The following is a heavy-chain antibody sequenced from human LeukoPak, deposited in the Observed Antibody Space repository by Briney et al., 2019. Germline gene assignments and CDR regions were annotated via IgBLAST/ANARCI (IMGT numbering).Heavy chain of an antibody. CDR1: GFTLSNYG. CDR3: EKVPSEYGMDV. J-gene: IGHJ6*04. CDR2: ISYDASNK. V-gene: IGHV3-30*18. Sequence: GGSLRLSCAASGFTLSNYGMHWVRQAPGKGLEWVAAISYDASNKYYSDSAKARFTISRDNSKNTLYLQMNGLRAEDTDVYYCEKVPSEYGMDVWGKGTTVSVSS.